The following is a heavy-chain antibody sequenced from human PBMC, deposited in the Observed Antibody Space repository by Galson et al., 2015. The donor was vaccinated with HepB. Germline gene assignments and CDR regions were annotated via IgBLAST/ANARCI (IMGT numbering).Heavy chain of an antibody. Sequence: TLSLTCAVYGGSFSGYYWSWIRQPPGRGLEWIGEINHSGSTNYNPSLKSRVTISVDTSKNQFSLKLSSVTAADTAVYYCARVLKAAAGSHFDYWGQGTLVTVSS. D-gene: IGHD6-13*01. J-gene: IGHJ4*02. V-gene: IGHV4-34*01. CDR3: ARVLKAAAGSHFDY. CDR1: GGSFSGYY. CDR2: INHSGST.